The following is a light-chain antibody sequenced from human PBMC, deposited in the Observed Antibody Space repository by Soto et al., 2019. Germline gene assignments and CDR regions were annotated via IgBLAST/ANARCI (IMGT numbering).Light chain of an antibody. CDR1: SSDVGGYNY. V-gene: IGLV2-14*01. J-gene: IGLJ1*01. CDR2: EVS. CDR3: SSYTSSSTLEV. Sequence: QSALTQPASVSGSPGQSITISCTGTSSDVGGYNYVSWYQQHPGKAPKLMIYEVSNRPSGVSNRFSRSKSGNTASLTISGLQAEDEAHYYCSSYTSSSTLEVFGTGTKLTVL.